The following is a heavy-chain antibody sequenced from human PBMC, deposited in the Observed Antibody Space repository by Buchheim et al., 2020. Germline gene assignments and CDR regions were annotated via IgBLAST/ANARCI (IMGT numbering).Heavy chain of an antibody. D-gene: IGHD2-21*02. CDR2: VSPHNGKT. V-gene: IGHV1-18*01. J-gene: IGHJ6*02. CDR1: GYTFTSYG. CDR3: ARAYCGTDCYRAGDV. Sequence: QVQLVQSGAEVKKPGASVKVSCKASGYTFTSYGVSWVRQAPGQGLEWMGWVSPHNGKTNYAQRLQGRVTMTTDTSARTAYMELRSLRSDDTALYYCARAYCGTDCYRAGDVWGQGT.